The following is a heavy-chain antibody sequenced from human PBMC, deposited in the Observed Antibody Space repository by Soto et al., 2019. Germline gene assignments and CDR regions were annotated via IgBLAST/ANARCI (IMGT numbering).Heavy chain of an antibody. CDR3: AKGGGRYCSGGSCWRKYNWFDP. J-gene: IGHJ5*02. CDR2: ISGSGGST. V-gene: IGHV3-23*01. CDR1: GFTFSSYA. Sequence: EVQLLEAGGGLVQPGGSLRLSCAASGFTFSSYAMSWVRQAPGKGLEWVSAISGSGGSTYYADSVKGRFTISRDNSKNTRYRQMNSLRAEDTAVYYSAKGGGRYCSGGSCWRKYNWFDPWGQGTLVTVSS. D-gene: IGHD2-15*01.